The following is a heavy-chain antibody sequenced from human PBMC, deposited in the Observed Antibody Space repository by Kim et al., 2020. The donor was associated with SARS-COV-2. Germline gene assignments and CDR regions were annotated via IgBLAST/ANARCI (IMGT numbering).Heavy chain of an antibody. Sequence: GGSLRLSCAASGFTLDDYAMHWVRQAPGKGLEWVSLINGNGGSTYYADSVKGRFTVSRDNSKNSLYLQMNSLRTEDTALYYCATVPAATKMDVWGQGTTVTVSS. CDR3: ATVPAATKMDV. CDR2: INGNGGST. CDR1: GFTLDDYA. J-gene: IGHJ6*02. D-gene: IGHD2-2*01. V-gene: IGHV3-43*02.